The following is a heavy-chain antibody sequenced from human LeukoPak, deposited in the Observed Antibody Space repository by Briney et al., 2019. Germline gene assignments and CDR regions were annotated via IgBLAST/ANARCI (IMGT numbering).Heavy chain of an antibody. CDR1: GGSISSSNW. CDR3: ARERNYYESSGYYGY. J-gene: IGHJ4*02. V-gene: IGHV4-4*02. CDR2: IYHSGST. Sequence: SGTLSLTCAVSGGSISSSNWWSWVRQPPGKGLEWIGEIYHSGSTNYNPSLKSRLTISVDKSKNQFSLKLSSVTAADTAVYYCARERNYYESSGYYGYWGQGTLVTVSS. D-gene: IGHD3-22*01.